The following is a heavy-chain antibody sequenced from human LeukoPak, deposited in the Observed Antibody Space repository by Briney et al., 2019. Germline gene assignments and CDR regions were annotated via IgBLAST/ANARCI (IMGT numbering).Heavy chain of an antibody. J-gene: IGHJ4*02. V-gene: IGHV1-2*02. Sequence: VASVKVSCKASGYSFTGYYLDWVRQAPGQGLEWMGWINPNSGGTNYAQKFQGRVTMTRDTSISTAYMELSRLRSDDTAVYYCATLKYSSGWYWGQGTLVTVSS. CDR3: ATLKYSSGWY. D-gene: IGHD6-19*01. CDR1: GYSFTGYY. CDR2: INPNSGGT.